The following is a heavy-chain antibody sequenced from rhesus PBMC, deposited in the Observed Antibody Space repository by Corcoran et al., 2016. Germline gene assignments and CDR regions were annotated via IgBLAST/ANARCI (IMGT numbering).Heavy chain of an antibody. CDR1: GYSISSGYG. V-gene: IGHV4-127*01. J-gene: IGHJ3*01. D-gene: IGHD5-42*01. Sequence: QVQLQESGPGLVKPSETLSLTCAVSGYSISSGYGWGWIRQPPGKGLEWIGQIYGGSGSTYYNPSLKNRVTISIDTSKNQFSLKLSSVTAADTAVYYCARALGDTWGAFDFWGQGLRVTVSS. CDR3: ARALGDTWGAFDF. CDR2: IYGGSGST.